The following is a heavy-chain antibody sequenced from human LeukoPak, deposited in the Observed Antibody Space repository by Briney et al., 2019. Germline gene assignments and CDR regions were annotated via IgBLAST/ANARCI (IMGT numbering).Heavy chain of an antibody. J-gene: IGHJ5*02. V-gene: IGHV1-69*05. CDR2: IIPIFGTA. CDR3: ARDGKDYGGNYRPNWFDP. CDR1: GGTFSSYA. Sequence: ASVKVSCKASGGTFSSYAISWVRQAPGQGLEWMGRIIPIFGTANYAQKFQGRVPITTDESTSTAYMELSSLRSEDTAVYYCARDGKDYGGNYRPNWFDPWGQGTLVTVSS. D-gene: IGHD4/OR15-4a*01.